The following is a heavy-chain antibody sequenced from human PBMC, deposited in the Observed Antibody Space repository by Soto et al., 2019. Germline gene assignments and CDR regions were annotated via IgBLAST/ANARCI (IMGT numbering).Heavy chain of an antibody. CDR3: ARGYYDFWSGYYPYWFDP. D-gene: IGHD3-3*01. CDR2: IYYSGST. CDR1: GGSISSSSYY. Sequence: PSETLSLTCTVSGGSISSSSYYWGWIRQPPRKGLEWIGSIYYSGSTYYNPSLKSRVTISVDTSKNQFSLKLSSVTAADTAVYYCARGYYDFWSGYYPYWFDPWGQGTLVTVSS. V-gene: IGHV4-39*01. J-gene: IGHJ5*02.